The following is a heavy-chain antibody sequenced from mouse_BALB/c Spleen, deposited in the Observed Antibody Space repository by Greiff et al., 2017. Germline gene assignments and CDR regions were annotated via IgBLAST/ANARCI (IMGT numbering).Heavy chain of an antibody. Sequence: VQLQESGPGLVQPSQSLSITCTVSGFSLTSYGVHWVRQSPGKGLEWLGVIWSGGSTDSNAAFISRLSISKDNSKSQVFFKMNSLQANDTAIYYCARPYGSSYGYAMDYWGQGTSVTVSS. J-gene: IGHJ4*01. CDR1: GFSLTSYG. D-gene: IGHD1-1*01. V-gene: IGHV2-2*02. CDR3: ARPYGSSYGYAMDY. CDR2: IWSGGST.